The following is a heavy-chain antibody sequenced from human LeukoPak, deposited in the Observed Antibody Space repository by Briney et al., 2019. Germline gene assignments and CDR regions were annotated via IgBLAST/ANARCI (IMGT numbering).Heavy chain of an antibody. V-gene: IGHV3-53*01. J-gene: IGHJ4*02. CDR1: GFTVSSRY. D-gene: IGHD3-10*01. CDR3: SYMVRGVTNHPIY. Sequence: PGGSLRLSCAASGFTVSSRYMSWVRQAPGKGLEWVSVIYSGGSTYYADSVKGRFTIARDNSKNTLYLQTNSRRAEDTAVYYCSYMVRGVTNHPIYWGQGTLVTVSS. CDR2: IYSGGST.